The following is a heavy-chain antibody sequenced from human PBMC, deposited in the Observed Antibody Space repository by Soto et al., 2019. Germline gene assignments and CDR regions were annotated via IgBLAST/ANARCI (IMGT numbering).Heavy chain of an antibody. CDR2: IIPIFGTA. D-gene: IGHD5-12*01. J-gene: IGHJ4*02. CDR3: ARVPHPGNIVPTSYFDY. Sequence: SVKVSCKASGGTFSSYAISLVRQAPGQGLEWMGGIIPIFGTANYAQKFQGRVTITADESTSTAYMELSSLRSEDTAVYYCARVPHPGNIVPTSYFDYWGQGSLVTVS. V-gene: IGHV1-69*13. CDR1: GGTFSSYA.